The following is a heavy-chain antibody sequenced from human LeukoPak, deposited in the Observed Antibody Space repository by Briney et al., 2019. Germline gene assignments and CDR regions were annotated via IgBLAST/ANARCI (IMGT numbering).Heavy chain of an antibody. CDR2: ISYSGNDA. V-gene: IGHV3-23*01. J-gene: IGHJ4*02. CDR3: ANDRTVYAN. CDR1: GFTFSSYV. Sequence: GGSLRLSCAASGFTFSSYVMTWVRQAPGKGLEWVSTISYSGNDAYYADSVKGRFTISRDNSKNTLYLQMNSLRGEDTAVYYCANDRTVYANWGQGTLVTVSS. D-gene: IGHD2-8*01.